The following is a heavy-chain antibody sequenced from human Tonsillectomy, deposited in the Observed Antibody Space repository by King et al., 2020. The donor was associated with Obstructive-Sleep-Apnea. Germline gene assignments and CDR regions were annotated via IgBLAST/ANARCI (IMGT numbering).Heavy chain of an antibody. Sequence: QLVQSGAEVKKPGASVKVSCKASGYTFTGYYIHWVRQAPGQGLEWMGWINPNSGGTKYAQKFQGRVTMTSDTSISTAYMELSRLISDDTAVYYCATVAVSTATFYFDYWGLGTLVTVSS. CDR3: ATVAVSTATFYFDY. CDR1: GYTFTGYY. V-gene: IGHV1-2*02. CDR2: INPNSGGT. J-gene: IGHJ4*02. D-gene: IGHD4-17*01.